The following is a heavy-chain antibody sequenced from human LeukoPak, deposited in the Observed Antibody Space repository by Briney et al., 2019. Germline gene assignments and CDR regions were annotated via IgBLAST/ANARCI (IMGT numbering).Heavy chain of an antibody. D-gene: IGHD1-1*01. CDR1: GYTFTGYY. J-gene: IGHJ6*03. CDR3: ARAQDDSYYYYYMDV. Sequence: SSVKVSCKASGYTFTGYYMHWVRQAPGQGLEWMGGIIPIFGTANYAQKFQGKVTITADESTSTAYMELSSLRSEDTAVYYCARAQDDSYYYYYMDVWGKGTTVTISS. CDR2: IIPIFGTA. V-gene: IGHV1-69*13.